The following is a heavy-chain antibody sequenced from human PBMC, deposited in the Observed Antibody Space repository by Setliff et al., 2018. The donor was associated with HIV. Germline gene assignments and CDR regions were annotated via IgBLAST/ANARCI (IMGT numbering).Heavy chain of an antibody. CDR3: ARDQTPSYYGSGVDY. CDR2: IYTSGST. D-gene: IGHD3-10*01. V-gene: IGHV4-61*09. CDR1: GGSISSGSYY. J-gene: IGHJ4*02. Sequence: PSETLSLTCTVSGGSISSGSYYWSWIRQPAGKGLEWIGHIYTSGSTNYNPSLKSRVTISVDTSKNQFSLKPSSVTAADTAVYYCARDQTPSYYGSGVDYWGQGTLVTVSS.